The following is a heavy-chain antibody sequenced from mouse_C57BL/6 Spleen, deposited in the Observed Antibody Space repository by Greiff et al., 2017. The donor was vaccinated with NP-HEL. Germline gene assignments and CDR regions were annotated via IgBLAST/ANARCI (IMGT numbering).Heavy chain of an antibody. D-gene: IGHD2-2*01. Sequence: QVHVKQSGAELVRPGTSVKVSCKASGYAFTNYLIEWVKQRPGQGLEWIGVINPGSGGTNYNEQFKGKATLTAYTSSSTAYMQLSSLTSEDSAVYFCARDGYATFDYWGQGTTLTVSS. CDR1: GYAFTNYL. CDR3: ARDGYATFDY. V-gene: IGHV1-54*01. J-gene: IGHJ2*01. CDR2: INPGSGGT.